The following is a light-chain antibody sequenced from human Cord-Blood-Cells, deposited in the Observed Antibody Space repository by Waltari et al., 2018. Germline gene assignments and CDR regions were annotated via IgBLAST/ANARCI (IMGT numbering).Light chain of an antibody. CDR3: QQDGSSQT. CDR1: QSVSSSY. V-gene: IGKV3-20*01. Sequence: EIVLTLSPGTLSLTPGERATLSCRASQSVSSSYLAWYQQKPGQAPRLLIYGASSRATGIPDRFSGSGSGTDFTLTISRLESEDCAVYYCQQDGSSQTFGQGTKVEIK. J-gene: IGKJ1*01. CDR2: GAS.